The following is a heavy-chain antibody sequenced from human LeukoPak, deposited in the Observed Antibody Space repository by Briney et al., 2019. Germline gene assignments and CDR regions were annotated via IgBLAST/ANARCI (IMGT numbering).Heavy chain of an antibody. Sequence: GESLKISCKGSGYSFTSYWIGWVRQMPGKGLEWLAIIYPGDSNIRYSPSFQGQVTISADKSISTTYLQWSSLKTSDSGIYYCARSDSGGAARGIQYWGQGALVTVTS. J-gene: IGHJ1*01. CDR2: IYPGDSNI. CDR3: ARSDSGGAARGIQY. CDR1: GYSFTSYW. D-gene: IGHD1-26*01. V-gene: IGHV5-51*01.